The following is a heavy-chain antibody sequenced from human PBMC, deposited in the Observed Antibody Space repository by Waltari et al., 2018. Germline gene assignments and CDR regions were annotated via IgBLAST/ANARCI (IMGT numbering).Heavy chain of an antibody. CDR1: GFTFSNYW. Sequence: EVQLVESGGGLVQPGGSLRLYCAASGFTFSNYWLHWVRQAPGGGLVWVWRINSDATTARYADSVKGRFTISRDNAENTLYLQMNSLRAEDTAMYYCARDVEYDTWSKYYTGDAFDIWGQGTMVSVSS. CDR3: ARDVEYDTWSKYYTGDAFDI. D-gene: IGHD3-3*01. J-gene: IGHJ3*02. CDR2: INSDATTA. V-gene: IGHV3-74*01.